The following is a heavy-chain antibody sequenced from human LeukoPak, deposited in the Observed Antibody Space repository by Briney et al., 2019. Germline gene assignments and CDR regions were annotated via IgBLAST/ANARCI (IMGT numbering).Heavy chain of an antibody. J-gene: IGHJ6*03. CDR2: IIPIFGTA. CDR1: GGTFSSYA. V-gene: IGHV1-69*13. Sequence: SVKVSCKASGGTFSSYAISWVRQAPGQGLEWMGGIIPIFGTASYAQKFQGRVTITADESTSTAYMELSSLRSEDTAVYYCARGAQVVVPAAYHLYYYYYYYMDVWGKGTTVTVSS. D-gene: IGHD2-2*01. CDR3: ARGAQVVVPAAYHLYYYYYYYMDV.